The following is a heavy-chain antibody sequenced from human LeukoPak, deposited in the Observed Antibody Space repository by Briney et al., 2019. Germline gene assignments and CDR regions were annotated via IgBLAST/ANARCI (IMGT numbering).Heavy chain of an antibody. CDR2: ISGSGVST. CDR1: GFTLRSYA. Sequence: GGSLRLSCAASGFTLRSYAMSWVRQAPGKGLEWVSSISGSGVSTYYADSVKGRFAISRDNPKNTLYLHMNSLRAEDTAVYYCARAPPAVYYYMDVWGKGTTVTVSS. J-gene: IGHJ6*03. V-gene: IGHV3-23*01. CDR3: ARAPPAVYYYMDV.